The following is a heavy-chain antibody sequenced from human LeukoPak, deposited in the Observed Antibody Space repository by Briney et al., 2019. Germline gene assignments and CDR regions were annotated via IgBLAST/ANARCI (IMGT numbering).Heavy chain of an antibody. V-gene: IGHV3-30*18. D-gene: IGHD6-19*01. J-gene: IGHJ4*02. Sequence: QPGGSLRLSCAASGFTFSSYGMHWVRQAPGKGLEWAAVISYDGSNKYYADSVKGRFTISRDNSKNTLYLQMNGLRAEDTAVYYCAKAPGTAGKRGFDYWGQGTLVTVSS. CDR3: AKAPGTAGKRGFDY. CDR2: ISYDGSNK. CDR1: GFTFSSYG.